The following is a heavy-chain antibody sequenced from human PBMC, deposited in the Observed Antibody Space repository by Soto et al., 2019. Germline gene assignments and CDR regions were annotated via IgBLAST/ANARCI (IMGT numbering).Heavy chain of an antibody. CDR2: IYYSGST. D-gene: IGHD6-19*01. CDR1: GGSISSGDYY. Sequence: QVQLQESGPGLVKPSQTLSLTCTVSGGSISSGDYYWSWIRQPPGKGLEWIGYIYYSGSTYYNPSLKSRGTISVDTSKNQFSLKLSSVTAADTAVYYCARDRGAVAGTVTYHYYGMDVWGQGTTVTVSS. J-gene: IGHJ6*02. V-gene: IGHV4-30-4*01. CDR3: ARDRGAVAGTVTYHYYGMDV.